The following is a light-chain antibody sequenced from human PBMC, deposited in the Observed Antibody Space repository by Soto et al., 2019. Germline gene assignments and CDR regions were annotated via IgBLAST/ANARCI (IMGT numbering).Light chain of an antibody. CDR2: DAF. CDR1: RSLDSGQ. V-gene: IGKV3-20*01. Sequence: EIVLTQSPGTLSLSPGESATLSCRASRSLDSGQLAWYQQKVGRAPRLLIHDAFMRATGIPDRFSGSGSGTDFTLTIARLEPEDFAVYYYQQYGDSPRTFGQGTRLEIK. J-gene: IGKJ5*01. CDR3: QQYGDSPRT.